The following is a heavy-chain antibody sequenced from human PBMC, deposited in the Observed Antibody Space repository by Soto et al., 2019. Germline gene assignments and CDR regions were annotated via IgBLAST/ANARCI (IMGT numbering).Heavy chain of an antibody. V-gene: IGHV6-1*01. J-gene: IGHJ4*02. CDR3: ARAGSTMYRLHPHFDY. D-gene: IGHD3-9*01. Sequence: SQTLSLTCAISGDSVSTNSGAWNWIKQSPSRGLEWLGRTFYRSRWYSDYADSVKGRININSDTSKNQFSLQLSSVTPEDTAVYYCARAGSTMYRLHPHFDYCGQGTLVTVSS. CDR1: GDSVSTNSGA. CDR2: TFYRSRWYS.